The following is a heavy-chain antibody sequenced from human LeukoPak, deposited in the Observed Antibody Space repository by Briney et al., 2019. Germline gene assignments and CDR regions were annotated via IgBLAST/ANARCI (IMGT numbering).Heavy chain of an antibody. Sequence: GGSLRLSCAASGFTFSGHNMNWVRQAPGKGLEWIAFVSISSGTVYYADSVKGRFTISRDNAKNSLYLQMNSLRAEDTAVYYCARGFGDYPPEENWFDPWGQGTLVTVSS. J-gene: IGHJ5*02. D-gene: IGHD3-10*01. V-gene: IGHV3-48*04. CDR2: VSISSGTV. CDR3: ARGFGDYPPEENWFDP. CDR1: GFTFSGHN.